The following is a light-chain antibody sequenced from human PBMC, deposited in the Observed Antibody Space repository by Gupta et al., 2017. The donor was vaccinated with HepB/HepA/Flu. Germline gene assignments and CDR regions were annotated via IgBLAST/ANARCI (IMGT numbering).Light chain of an antibody. Sequence: ENVLTKSPGTLSLSPGERATLSCRASQSIDRISLAWYQQTPGQAPRLLHHDTSTRATGIPDRFSGSGSGTDFTLTIGGLEAEDFAFYYCQQYGDSSAFGQGTRLEIK. CDR1: QSIDRIS. V-gene: IGKV3-20*01. J-gene: IGKJ5*01. CDR2: DTS. CDR3: QQYGDSSA.